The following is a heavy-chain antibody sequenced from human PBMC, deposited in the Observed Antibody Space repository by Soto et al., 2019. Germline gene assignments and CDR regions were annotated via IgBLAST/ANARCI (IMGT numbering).Heavy chain of an antibody. CDR1: GYTFTNYG. V-gene: IGHV1-18*04. D-gene: IGHD6-13*01. CDR3: ARGGSSWSAEYYEH. J-gene: IGHJ1*01. Sequence: QVPLVQSGGEVKKPGASVKVSCKASGYTFTNYGISWVRQAPGQGPEWMGWISGFNGNTKYARKVQGRVTLTTDTPATTAYMELRGLRSDDTAVYYCARGGSSWSAEYYEHWGQGTLVTVSS. CDR2: ISGFNGNT.